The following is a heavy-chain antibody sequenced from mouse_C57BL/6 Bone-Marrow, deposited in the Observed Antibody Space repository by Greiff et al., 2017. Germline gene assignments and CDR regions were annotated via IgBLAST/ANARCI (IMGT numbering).Heavy chain of an antibody. CDR1: GYTFTSYW. CDR2: INPSNGGT. D-gene: IGHD4-1*01. Sequence: QVQLQQPGAELVMPGASVKLSCKASGYTFTSYWMHWVKQRPGQGLEWIGNINPSNGGTNYNEKFKSKATLTVDKSSSTAYMHLSRLTSEDSAVYYCAREGTGYFDYWGQGTTLTVSS. CDR3: AREGTGYFDY. J-gene: IGHJ2*01. V-gene: IGHV1-53*01.